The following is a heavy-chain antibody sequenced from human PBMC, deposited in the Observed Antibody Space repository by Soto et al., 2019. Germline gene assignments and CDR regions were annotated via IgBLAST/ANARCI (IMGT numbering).Heavy chain of an antibody. CDR3: ARASSSSSAADY. J-gene: IGHJ4*02. V-gene: IGHV4-31*03. D-gene: IGHD6-6*01. CDR2: IYDSESA. Sequence: QVQLQESGPGLVKASQTLSLICSVSGESISSGGYYWSWIRHHPGKGLEWIGYIYDSESAYYNPSLQSRVTISMDTSKNHFAMTLSSVTAADTAVYYCARASSSSSAADYWGQGTLIAVSS. CDR1: GESISSGGYY.